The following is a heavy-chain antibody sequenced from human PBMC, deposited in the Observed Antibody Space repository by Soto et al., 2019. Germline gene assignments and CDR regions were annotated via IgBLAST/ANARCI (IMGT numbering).Heavy chain of an antibody. V-gene: IGHV4-59*08. CDR3: AGNYDFWSGTPTLYYYYMDV. CDR2: IYYSGST. J-gene: IGHJ6*03. CDR1: GGSISSYY. Sequence: SETLSLTCTVSGGSISSYYWSWIRQPPGKGLEWIGYIYYSGSTNYNPSLKSRVTISVDTSKNQFSLNLSSVTAADTAVYYCAGNYDFWSGTPTLYYYYMDVWGKGTTVTVSS. D-gene: IGHD3-3*01.